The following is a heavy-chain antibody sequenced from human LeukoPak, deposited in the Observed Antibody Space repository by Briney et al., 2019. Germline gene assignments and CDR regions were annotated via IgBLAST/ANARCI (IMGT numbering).Heavy chain of an antibody. CDR1: GFTFSSYA. CDR2: ISGSGGST. V-gene: IGHV3-23*01. Sequence: PGGSLRLSCAASGFTFSSYAMSWVRQAPGKGLEWVSAISGSGGSTSYADSVKGRFTISRDNSKNTLYLQINSLRAEDTAVYYCAKRRSSTSRTDYFDYWGQGTLVTVSS. CDR3: AKRRSSTSRTDYFDY. J-gene: IGHJ4*02. D-gene: IGHD2-2*01.